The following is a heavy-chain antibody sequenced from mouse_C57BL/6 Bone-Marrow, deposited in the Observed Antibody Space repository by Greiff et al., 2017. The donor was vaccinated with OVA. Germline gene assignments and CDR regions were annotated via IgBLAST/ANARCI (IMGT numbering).Heavy chain of an antibody. J-gene: IGHJ2*01. Sequence: EVKLMESGPELVKPGASVQISCKASGYSFTGYYMNWVKQSPAKSLEWIGEINPSTGGTTYNQKFKAKATLTVDKSSSTAYMQLKSLTSEDSAVYDCARVDYYGSSVLWGQGTTLTVSS. CDR2: INPSTGGT. CDR3: ARVDYYGSSVL. CDR1: GYSFTGYY. D-gene: IGHD1-1*01. V-gene: IGHV1-42*01.